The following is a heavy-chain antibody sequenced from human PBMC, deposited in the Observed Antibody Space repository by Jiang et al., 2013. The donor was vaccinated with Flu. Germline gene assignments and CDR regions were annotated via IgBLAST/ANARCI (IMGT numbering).Heavy chain of an antibody. V-gene: IGHV1-2*06. CDR1: GYTFTGYY. CDR2: INPNSGGT. D-gene: IGHD3-22*01. CDR3: ARSYYDSSGPSIWFDP. Sequence: KASGYTFTGYYMHWVRQAPGQGLEWMGRINPNSGGTNYAQKFQGRVTMTRDTSISTAYMELSRLRSDDTAVYYCARSYYDSSGPSIWFDPWGQGTLVTVSS. J-gene: IGHJ5*02.